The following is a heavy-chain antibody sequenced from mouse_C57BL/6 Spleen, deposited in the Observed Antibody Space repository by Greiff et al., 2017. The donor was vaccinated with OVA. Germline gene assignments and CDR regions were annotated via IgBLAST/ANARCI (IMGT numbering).Heavy chain of an antibody. V-gene: IGHV1-54*01. J-gene: IGHJ1*03. CDR2: INPGSGGT. D-gene: IGHD2-1*01. CDR1: GYAFTNYL. CDR3: AREDYGNSGYFDF. Sequence: QVQLKESGAELVRPGTSVKVSCKASGYAFTNYLIEWVKQRPGQGLEWIGVINPGSGGTNYNEKFKGKATMTADKSSSTAYMQLSSLTSEDSAGYFCAREDYGNSGYFDFWGTGTTVTVSS.